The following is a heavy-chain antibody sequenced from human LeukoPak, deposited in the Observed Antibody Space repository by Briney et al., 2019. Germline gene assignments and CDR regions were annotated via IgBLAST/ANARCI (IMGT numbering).Heavy chain of an antibody. CDR1: GGSISSYY. V-gene: IGHV4-59*08. Sequence: SETLSLTCTVSGGSISSYYWSWIRQPPGKGLEWIGSIYYSGSTNYNPSLKSRVTISVDTSKNQFSLKLSSVTAADTAVYYCARTVSGWYDYWGQGTLVTVSS. CDR2: IYYSGST. D-gene: IGHD6-19*01. CDR3: ARTVSGWYDY. J-gene: IGHJ4*02.